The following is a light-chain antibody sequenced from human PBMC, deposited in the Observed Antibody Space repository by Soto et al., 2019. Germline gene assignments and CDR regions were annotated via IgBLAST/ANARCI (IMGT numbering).Light chain of an antibody. CDR2: WAS. CDR1: QTILYSSNNKNY. V-gene: IGKV4-1*01. CDR3: QQYYRTPLT. J-gene: IGKJ4*01. Sequence: DIVMTQSPDSLAVSLGEGATINCKSSQTILYSSNNKNYLAWYQQKPGQPPNLLIYWASTRESGVPDRFSGSGSGTDFTLTISSLQAEDVAVYYCQQYYRTPLTFGGGTKVEIK.